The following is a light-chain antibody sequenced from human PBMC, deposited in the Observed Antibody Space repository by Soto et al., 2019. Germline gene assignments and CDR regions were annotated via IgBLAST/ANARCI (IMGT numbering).Light chain of an antibody. CDR2: AAS. CDR1: QGISSY. J-gene: IGKJ4*01. CDR3: QQYYSYPLT. Sequence: IRMTQSPSSFSASTGDRVTITCRASQGISSYLAWYQQKPGKAPKLLIYAASTLQSGVPSRFSGSGSGTDFTLTISCLQSEGFATYYCQQYYSYPLTFGGGTKVEIK. V-gene: IGKV1-8*01.